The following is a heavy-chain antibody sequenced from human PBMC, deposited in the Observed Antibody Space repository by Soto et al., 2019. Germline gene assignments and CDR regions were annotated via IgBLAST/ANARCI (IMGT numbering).Heavy chain of an antibody. CDR1: GGSMNNYY. J-gene: IGHJ6*03. Sequence: SETLSLTCTVSGGSMNNYYWTWVRQPPGKGLEWIGSIFYSGSTYYNPSLKSRVTISVDTSKNQFSLNLSSVTAADTALYYCARHFTQVTYYFYMDVWGEGTTVTVSS. CDR2: IFYSGST. CDR3: ARHFTQVTYYFYMDV. D-gene: IGHD2-21*02. V-gene: IGHV4-39*01.